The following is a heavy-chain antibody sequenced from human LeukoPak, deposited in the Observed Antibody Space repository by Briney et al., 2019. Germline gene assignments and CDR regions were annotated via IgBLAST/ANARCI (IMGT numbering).Heavy chain of an antibody. V-gene: IGHV3-11*05. J-gene: IGHJ4*02. D-gene: IGHD1-26*01. Sequence: GVSLRLSCAASGFTFSDYYMSWIRRAPGKGVEWGSYISSSSSYTNYAESVKGRFTISRDNAKNSLYLQMNSLRAEDTAVYYCARGVSGSYYAVFDDWGQGTLVTVSS. CDR2: ISSSSSYT. CDR3: ARGVSGSYYAVFDD. CDR1: GFTFSDYY.